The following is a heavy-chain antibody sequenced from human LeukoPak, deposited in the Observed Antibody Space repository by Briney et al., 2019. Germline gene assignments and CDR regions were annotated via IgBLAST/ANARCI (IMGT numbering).Heavy chain of an antibody. CDR3: ARGVVVTPAFDI. CDR2: IYYGGST. J-gene: IGHJ3*02. CDR1: GGSISSYY. D-gene: IGHD2-15*01. Sequence: SETLSLTCTVSGGSISSYYWSWIRQPPGKGLEWIGYIYYGGSTNYNPSLKSRVTISVDTSKNQFSLKLSSVTAADTAVYYCARGVVVTPAFDIWGQGTMVTVSS. V-gene: IGHV4-59*01.